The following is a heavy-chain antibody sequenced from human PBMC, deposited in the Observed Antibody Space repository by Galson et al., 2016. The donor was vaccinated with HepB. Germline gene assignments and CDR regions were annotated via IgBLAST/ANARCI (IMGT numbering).Heavy chain of an antibody. CDR3: AKAIGYTVTTSPNY. CDR2: IGTAGDT. CDR1: GFTFSSYD. Sequence: SLRLSCAASGFTFSSYDMHWVRQATGKGLEWVSTIGTAGDTYYPGTVKGRFTISRENAKNSLYLQMNSLRAGDTAMYYCAKAIGYTVTTSPNYWGQGTLVTVSS. J-gene: IGHJ4*02. D-gene: IGHD4-17*01. V-gene: IGHV3-13*01.